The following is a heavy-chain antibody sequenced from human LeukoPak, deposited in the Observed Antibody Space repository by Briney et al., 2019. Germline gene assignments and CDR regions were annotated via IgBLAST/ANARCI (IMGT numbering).Heavy chain of an antibody. CDR3: ARLVYSSGYYLIFDY. J-gene: IGHJ4*02. CDR2: IFYSGST. CDR1: NVSISSSSYY. V-gene: IGHV4-39*01. Sequence: PSETLSLTCTVSNVSISSSSYYWGWIRQPPGTGLEWIGGIFYSGSTYYNPSLKSRVTLYVDTSKNQFSLKLSSVTAADTAVYYCARLVYSSGYYLIFDYWGQGTLVTVSS. D-gene: IGHD3-22*01.